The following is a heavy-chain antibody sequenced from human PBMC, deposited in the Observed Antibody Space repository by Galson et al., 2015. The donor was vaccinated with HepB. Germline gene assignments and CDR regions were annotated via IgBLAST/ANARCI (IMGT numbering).Heavy chain of an antibody. Sequence: ETLSLTCTVSGDSISNTKYFWGWIRQPPGKGLEWIGSIYYTGSTYYNPSLKSRVTIAEDTPKNQFSLKLTSVTAADTAVYYCARGIWFGGGNFDYWGQGTLVTVSS. CDR3: ARGIWFGGGNFDY. J-gene: IGHJ4*02. V-gene: IGHV4-39*01. CDR2: IYYTGST. CDR1: GDSISNTKYF. D-gene: IGHD3-10*01.